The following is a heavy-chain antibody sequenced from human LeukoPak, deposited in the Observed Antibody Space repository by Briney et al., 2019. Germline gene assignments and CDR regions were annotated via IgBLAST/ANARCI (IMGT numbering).Heavy chain of an antibody. J-gene: IGHJ6*02. Sequence: SETLSLTCTVSGGSISSYYWSWIRQPPGKGLEWIGYIYYSGSTNYNPSLKSRVTISVDTSKNQFSLKLSSVTAADTAVYYCARVPRASSSNYYYYYYGMDVWGQGTTVTVSS. D-gene: IGHD6-6*01. CDR3: ARVPRASSSNYYYYYYGMDV. CDR2: IYYSGST. V-gene: IGHV4-59*12. CDR1: GGSISSYY.